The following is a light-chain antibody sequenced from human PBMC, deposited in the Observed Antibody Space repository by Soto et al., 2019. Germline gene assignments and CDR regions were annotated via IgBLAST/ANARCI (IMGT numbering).Light chain of an antibody. CDR3: SSYGGSNTVV. CDR1: SSDVGGYNY. CDR2: EVS. J-gene: IGLJ2*01. V-gene: IGLV2-8*01. Sequence: QSALTQPHSASGSPGQSVTISCTGSSSDVGGYNYVSWYQQHPGKAPKLMIYEVSKRPSGVPDRLSGSKSSNTASLTVAGLQAEDEADYYCSSYGGSNTVVFGGGTKLTVL.